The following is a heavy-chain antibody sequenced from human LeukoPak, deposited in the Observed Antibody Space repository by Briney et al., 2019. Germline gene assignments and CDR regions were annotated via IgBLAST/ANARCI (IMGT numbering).Heavy chain of an antibody. CDR1: GYTFTNYG. CDR3: ARDRGRAPFDP. Sequence: GASVKVSCKASGYTFTNYGFSWARQAPGQGLEWMGWISANNGNTNYAQKLQGRVTMTTDTSTSTAYMELRSLRSDDTAVYYCARDRGRAPFDPWGQGTLVTVSS. CDR2: ISANNGNT. V-gene: IGHV1-18*01. D-gene: IGHD3-10*01. J-gene: IGHJ5*02.